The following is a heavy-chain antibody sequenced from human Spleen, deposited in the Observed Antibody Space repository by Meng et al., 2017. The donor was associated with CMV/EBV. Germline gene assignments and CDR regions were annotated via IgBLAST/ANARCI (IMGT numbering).Heavy chain of an antibody. Sequence: SGFTFSSYAMHWVRQAPGKGLEWVAVISYDGSNKYYADSVKGRFTISRDNSKNTLYLQMNSLRAEDTAVYYCATSYSSSLTENYFDYWGQGTLVTVSS. D-gene: IGHD6-13*01. J-gene: IGHJ4*02. CDR1: GFTFSSYA. V-gene: IGHV3-30-3*01. CDR2: ISYDGSNK. CDR3: ATSYSSSLTENYFDY.